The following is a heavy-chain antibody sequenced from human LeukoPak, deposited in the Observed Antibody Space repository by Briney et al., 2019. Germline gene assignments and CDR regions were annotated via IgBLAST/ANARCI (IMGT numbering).Heavy chain of an antibody. CDR2: ISDDGSIT. V-gene: IGHV3-74*03. Sequence: GGSLRLSCAASGFTFSRDWMHWVRQAPGKGPEWVSRISDDGSITTYADSVQGRFTISRDNATSTMFLQMNSLRAEDTAVYFCARRFYQTNLYDRHFDHWGQGILVTVSS. J-gene: IGHJ4*02. CDR1: GFTFSRDW. D-gene: IGHD2-8*01. CDR3: ARRFYQTNLYDRHFDH.